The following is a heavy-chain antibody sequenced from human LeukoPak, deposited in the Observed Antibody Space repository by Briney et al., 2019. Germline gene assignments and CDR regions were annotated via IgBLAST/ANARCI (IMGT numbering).Heavy chain of an antibody. CDR2: INSDGSST. CDR3: ARDHMGRDGYKEGYGN. CDR1: GFTFSSYW. D-gene: IGHD5-24*01. V-gene: IGHV3-74*01. Sequence: PGGSLRLSCAASGFTFSSYWMHWVRQAPGKGLVWVSRINSDGSSTSYADSVKGRFTISRDNAKNTLYLQMNSLRAEDTAVYYCARDHMGRDGYKEGYGNWGQGTLVTVSS. J-gene: IGHJ4*02.